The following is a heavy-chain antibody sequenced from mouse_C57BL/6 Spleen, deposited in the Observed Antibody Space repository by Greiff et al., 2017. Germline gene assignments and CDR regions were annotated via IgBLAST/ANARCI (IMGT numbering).Heavy chain of an antibody. CDR2: INPNNGGT. Sequence: VQLRQSGPELVKPGASVKIPCKASGYTFTDYNMDWVKQSHGKSLEWIGDINPNNGGTIYNQKFKGKATLTVDKSSSTAYMELRSLTSEDTAVYYCARSDYGNSPFAYWGQGTLVTVSA. CDR1: GYTFTDYN. D-gene: IGHD2-1*01. J-gene: IGHJ3*01. V-gene: IGHV1-18*01. CDR3: ARSDYGNSPFAY.